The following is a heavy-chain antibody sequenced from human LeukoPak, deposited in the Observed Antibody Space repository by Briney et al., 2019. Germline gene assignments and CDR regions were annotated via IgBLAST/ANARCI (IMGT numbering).Heavy chain of an antibody. V-gene: IGHV4-59*12. CDR3: ARRGYSYGYEGSPFDY. Sequence: SETLSLTCTVSGGSISSYYWSWIRQPPGKGLEWIGYIYYSGSTNYNPSLKSRVTISVDTSKNQFSLKLSSVTAADTAVYYCARRGYSYGYEGSPFDYWGQGTLVTVSS. D-gene: IGHD5-18*01. CDR1: GGSISSYY. CDR2: IYYSGST. J-gene: IGHJ4*02.